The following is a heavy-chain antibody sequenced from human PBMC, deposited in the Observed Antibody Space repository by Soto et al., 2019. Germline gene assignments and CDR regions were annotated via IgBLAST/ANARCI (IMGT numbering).Heavy chain of an antibody. D-gene: IGHD5-18*01. V-gene: IGHV3-23*01. CDR3: WGYSYGLPYYYYYGMDV. CDR2: ITGSGGGT. J-gene: IGHJ6*02. Sequence: GGSLRLSCAASGFMFANYAMGWVRQAPGRGLEWVSAITGSGGGTYYADSVKGRVTVSRDNSKNTLYLQMNSLRAEDTAVYYCWGYSYGLPYYYYYGMDVWGQGTTVTVSS. CDR1: GFMFANYA.